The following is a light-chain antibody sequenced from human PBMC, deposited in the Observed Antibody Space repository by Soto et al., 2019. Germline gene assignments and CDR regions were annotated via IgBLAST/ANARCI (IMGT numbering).Light chain of an antibody. CDR2: DVS. Sequence: QSVLPQPSSVSGSPGQSVTISCTGTSSDVGGYNYVSWYQQHPGKAPKLMIYDVSKRPSGVPDRFSGSKSGNTASLTISWLQAEDEADYYSCSYAGSHTYIYGTATKVTLL. CDR1: SSDVGGYNY. J-gene: IGLJ1*01. CDR3: CSYAGSHTYI. V-gene: IGLV2-11*01.